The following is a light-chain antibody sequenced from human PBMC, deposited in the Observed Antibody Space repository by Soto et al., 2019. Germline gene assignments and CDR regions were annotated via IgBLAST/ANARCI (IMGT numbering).Light chain of an antibody. Sequence: QSVLTQPPSVSGAPGQRVTISCTGTSSNIGAGSDVHWYRQLPGTAPKLLIYGNSNRPSGVPDRFSGSKSGTSGSLAITGLQAEDEADYYCQSYDSSLSVYVFGPGTKLTVL. V-gene: IGLV1-40*01. CDR2: GNS. J-gene: IGLJ1*01. CDR1: SSNIGAGSD. CDR3: QSYDSSLSVYV.